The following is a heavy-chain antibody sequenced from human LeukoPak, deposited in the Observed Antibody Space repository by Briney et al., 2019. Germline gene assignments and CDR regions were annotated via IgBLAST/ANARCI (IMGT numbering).Heavy chain of an antibody. CDR2: IYTSGST. J-gene: IGHJ4*02. D-gene: IGHD3-22*01. CDR3: ARVYYYDSSGFES. CDR1: VGSISSYY. V-gene: IGHV4-4*07. Sequence: SETLSLTCAVSVGSISSYYWSWVRRPAGTGLEGIRRIYTSGSTNYNPSLKSRVTMSVDTSKNQFSLKLSSVTAADTAVYYCARVYYYDSSGFESWGQGTLVTVSS.